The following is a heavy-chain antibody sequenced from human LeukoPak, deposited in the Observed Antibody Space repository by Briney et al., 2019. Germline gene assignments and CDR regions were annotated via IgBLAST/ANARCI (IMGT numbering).Heavy chain of an antibody. D-gene: IGHD4-11*01. CDR2: IIPIFGTA. V-gene: IGHV1-69*01. J-gene: IGHJ6*02. CDR3: ARGRPTPDFYYGMDV. CDR1: GGTFSSYA. Sequence: ASVKVSCKASGGTFSSYAISWVRQAPGQGLEWMGGIIPIFGTANYAQKFQGRVTITADESTSTAYMELSSLRSEDTAVYYCARGRPTPDFYYGMDVWGQGTTVTVSS.